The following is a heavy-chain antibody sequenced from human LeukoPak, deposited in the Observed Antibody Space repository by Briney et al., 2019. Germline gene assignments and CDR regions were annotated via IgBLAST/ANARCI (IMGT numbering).Heavy chain of an antibody. D-gene: IGHD1-1*01. CDR3: ATWRTAKTGFDY. CDR1: GGSISNNNYY. V-gene: IGHV4-39*01. CDR2: IYYSGSP. Sequence: PSETLSLTCTVSGGSISNNNYYWAWIRQPPGKGLECIGSIYYSGSPYYNPSPKSRVTISVDKSKNQLSLRLSSVTAADTAVYYCATWRTAKTGFDYWGQGTLVTVSS. J-gene: IGHJ4*02.